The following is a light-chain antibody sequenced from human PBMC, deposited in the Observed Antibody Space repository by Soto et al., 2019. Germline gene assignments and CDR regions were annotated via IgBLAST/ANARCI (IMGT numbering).Light chain of an antibody. CDR2: GAT. J-gene: IGKJ5*01. Sequence: DIQMTQSPSSLSASIGDRVTITCQASQDIGNSINWYQQLPGKPHKLLIYGATNLEAGVPLRFSGRGSGTHFTFTIASLEPEDIATYSCQQYDDLPSITFGQGTRLEIK. V-gene: IGKV1-33*01. CDR1: QDIGNS. CDR3: QQYDDLPSIT.